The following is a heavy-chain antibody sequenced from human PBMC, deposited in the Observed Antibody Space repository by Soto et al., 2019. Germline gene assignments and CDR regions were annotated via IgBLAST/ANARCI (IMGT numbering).Heavy chain of an antibody. CDR2: IYYSGST. J-gene: IGHJ4*02. V-gene: IGHV4-30-4*01. D-gene: IGHD3-9*01. Sequence: SETLCRPWTVCGGRTSSGGYCWSGIRQPPGKGREWIGYIYYSGSTYYNPSLKSRVTISVDTSKNQFSLKLSSVTAADTAVYYCAREDDILTGYYYWGQGTLVTVSS. CDR1: GGRTSSGGYC. CDR3: AREDDILTGYYY.